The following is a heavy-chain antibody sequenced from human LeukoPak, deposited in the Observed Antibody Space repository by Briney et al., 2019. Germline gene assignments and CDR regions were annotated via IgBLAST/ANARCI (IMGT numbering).Heavy chain of an antibody. V-gene: IGHV3-74*01. CDR3: ARDPPGYDFWSGPLRWVDP. D-gene: IGHD3-3*01. J-gene: IGHJ5*02. CDR2: INSDGSTT. Sequence: PGGSLRLSCAASGFTFSSYWMHWVRQAPGKGLVWVSRINSDGSTTSYADSVKGRFTISRDNAKTTLYLQMNSLRAEETAVYYCARDPPGYDFWSGPLRWVDPWGQGTLVTVSS. CDR1: GFTFSSYW.